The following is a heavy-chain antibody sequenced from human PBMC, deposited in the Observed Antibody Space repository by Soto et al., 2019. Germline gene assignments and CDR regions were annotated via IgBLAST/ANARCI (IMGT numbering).Heavy chain of an antibody. D-gene: IGHD7-27*01. Sequence: QITLKESGPTLVKPTQTLTLTCTFSGFSLSTSGVGVSWIRQPPGKALEWLALIYWDDDKRYSPSLKSRLTITKDNSKNQVVLTMTSMDPVDTATYYCAHSLIPNWGSRGAFDYWGQGTLVTVSS. J-gene: IGHJ4*02. CDR3: AHSLIPNWGSRGAFDY. CDR1: GFSLSTSGVG. V-gene: IGHV2-5*02. CDR2: IYWDDDK.